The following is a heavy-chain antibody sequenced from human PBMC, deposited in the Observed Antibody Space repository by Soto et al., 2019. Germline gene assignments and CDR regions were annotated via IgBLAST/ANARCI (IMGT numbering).Heavy chain of an antibody. CDR2: IIPIFGTA. D-gene: IGHD4-17*01. V-gene: IGHV1-69*12. Sequence: QVQLVQSGAEVKKPGSSVKVSCKASGGTFSSYAISWVRQAPGQGLEWMGGIIPIFGTANYAQKFQGRVTITADEXXSXAXTELSSLRSEDTAVYYCATRGGDYGDYWDPYWYFDLWGRGTLVTVSS. CDR3: ATRGGDYGDYWDPYWYFDL. CDR1: GGTFSSYA. J-gene: IGHJ2*01.